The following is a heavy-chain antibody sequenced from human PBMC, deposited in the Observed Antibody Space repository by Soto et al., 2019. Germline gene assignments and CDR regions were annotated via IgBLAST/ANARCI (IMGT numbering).Heavy chain of an antibody. CDR1: GFTFSNYA. V-gene: IGHV3-23*01. CDR3: AKRGAYNSGWVGDIDY. J-gene: IGHJ4*02. Sequence: EVQLLESGGGLVQPGGSLRLSCAASGFTFSNYAMSWVRQAPGKGLEWVSSITNSGRSTYYADSVKGRFTIPRDNSKNALYLQMNSLRADDTAVYYCAKRGAYNSGWVGDIDYWGQGTLVTVSS. CDR2: ITNSGRST. D-gene: IGHD6-19*01.